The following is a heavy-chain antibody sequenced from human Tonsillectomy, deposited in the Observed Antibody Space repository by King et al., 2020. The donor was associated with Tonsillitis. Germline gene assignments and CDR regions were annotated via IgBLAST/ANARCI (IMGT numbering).Heavy chain of an antibody. CDR3: ARDRFITPRPLAWFDP. CDR1: GFSFSDYG. Sequence: VQLVESGGGVVQPGRSLRLSCAASGFSFSDYGFHWVRQAPGRGLEWVALIWSDGSDKFYADSVKGRFTISRDNPKHTLYLQMDSLRAEDTAVYYCARDRFITPRPLAWFDPWGQGTLVTVSS. V-gene: IGHV3-33*01. J-gene: IGHJ5*02. D-gene: IGHD6-6*01. CDR2: IWSDGSDK.